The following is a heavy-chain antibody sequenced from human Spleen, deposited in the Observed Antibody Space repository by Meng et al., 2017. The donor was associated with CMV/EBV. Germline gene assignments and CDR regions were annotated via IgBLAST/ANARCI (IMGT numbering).Heavy chain of an antibody. D-gene: IGHD4/OR15-4a*01. CDR1: GFTLSSYW. CDR3: ARGFGALVY. Sequence: LSLTCAASGFTLSSYWMSWVRQAPGKGLEWVANIKQDGSEKYYVDSVKGRFTISRDNAKNSLYLQMNSLRAEDTAVYFCARGFGALVYWGQGTLVTVSS. J-gene: IGHJ4*02. CDR2: IKQDGSEK. V-gene: IGHV3-7*01.